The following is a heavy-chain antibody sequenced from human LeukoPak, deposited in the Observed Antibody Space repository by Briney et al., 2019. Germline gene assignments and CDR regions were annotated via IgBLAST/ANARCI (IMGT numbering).Heavy chain of an antibody. CDR3: TRDPRHFDS. J-gene: IGHJ5*01. D-gene: IGHD6-6*01. CDR2: IREDGSEK. CDR1: GFTFSSYW. Sequence: GGSLRLSCAASGFTFSSYWMSWVRQAPGQGLEWVANIREDGSEKYYEDSVKGRFTISRDNAKNSLYLQMNSLRAEDTAVYYCTRDPRHFDSCGQGTLVTVSS. V-gene: IGHV3-7*01.